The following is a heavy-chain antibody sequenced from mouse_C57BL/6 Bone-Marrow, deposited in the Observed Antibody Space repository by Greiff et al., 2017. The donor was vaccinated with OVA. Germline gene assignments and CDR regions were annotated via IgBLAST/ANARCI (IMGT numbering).Heavy chain of an antibody. V-gene: IGHV1-19*01. CDR2: INPYNGGT. D-gene: IGHD1-1*01. CDR1: GYTFTDYY. J-gene: IGHJ3*01. CDR3: ARGRGYYYGSSPFAY. Sequence: VQLQQSGPVLVKPGASVKMSCKASGYTFTDYYMNWVKQSHGKSLEWIGVINPYNGGTSYNQKFKGKATLTVDKSSSTAYMELNSLTSEDSAVYYCARGRGYYYGSSPFAYWGQGTLVTVSA.